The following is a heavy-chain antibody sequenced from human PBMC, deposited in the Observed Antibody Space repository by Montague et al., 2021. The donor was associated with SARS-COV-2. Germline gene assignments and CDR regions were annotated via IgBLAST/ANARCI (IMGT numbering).Heavy chain of an antibody. CDR3: ARVRYYGSGTSLGMDV. Sequence: SETLSLTCTVSGGSISNYYWSWIRQPPGKGLEWIGEIYYAGNTNYNPSLKSRVTIFIDKSKNHFSLQLSSVTAADTAVYYCARVRYYGSGTSLGMDVWGQGTTVTVSS. D-gene: IGHD3-10*01. J-gene: IGHJ6*02. CDR2: IYYAGNT. CDR1: GGSISNYY. V-gene: IGHV4-59*12.